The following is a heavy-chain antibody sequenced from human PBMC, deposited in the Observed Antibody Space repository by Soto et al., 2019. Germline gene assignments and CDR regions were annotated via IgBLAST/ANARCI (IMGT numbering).Heavy chain of an antibody. J-gene: IGHJ4*02. Sequence: PGGSLRLSCAASGLTFSSYAMSWVRQAPGKGLEWVSAISGSGGSTYYADSVKGQFTISRDNSKNTLYLQMNSLRADDTAVYYCAKHWNPAYRIFDYWGQGTLVTVSS. CDR3: AKHWNPAYRIFDY. V-gene: IGHV3-23*01. D-gene: IGHD1-1*01. CDR1: GLTFSSYA. CDR2: ISGSGGST.